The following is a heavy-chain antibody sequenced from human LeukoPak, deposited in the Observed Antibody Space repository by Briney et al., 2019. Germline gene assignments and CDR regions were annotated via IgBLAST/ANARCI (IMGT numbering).Heavy chain of an antibody. CDR3: AKRAQPVGSTKYYFEY. CDR2: ISGSGGGT. V-gene: IGHV3-23*01. D-gene: IGHD1-26*01. CDR1: GFTFSSYG. J-gene: IGHJ4*02. Sequence: GGSLRLSCAASGFTFSSYGMSWVRQAPGKGLEWVSSISGSGGGTYYADSVKGRFTISRDNSKNTLYLQMNSLGAEDTAVYYCAKRAQPVGSTKYYFEYWGQGTLVTVSS.